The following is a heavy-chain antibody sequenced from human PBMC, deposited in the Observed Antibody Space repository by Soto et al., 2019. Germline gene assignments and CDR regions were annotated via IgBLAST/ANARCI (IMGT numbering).Heavy chain of an antibody. CDR2: IGTAGDT. Sequence: GGSLRLSCAASGFTFSSYDMHWVRQATGKGLEWVSAIGTAGDTYYPGSVKGRFTISRENAKNSLYLQMNSLRAGDTAVYYCARVKSGWTFDYWGQGTLVTVSS. D-gene: IGHD6-19*01. CDR3: ARVKSGWTFDY. J-gene: IGHJ4*02. V-gene: IGHV3-13*01. CDR1: GFTFSSYD.